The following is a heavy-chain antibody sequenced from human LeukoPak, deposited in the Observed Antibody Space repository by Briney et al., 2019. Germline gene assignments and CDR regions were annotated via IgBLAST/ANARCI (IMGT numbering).Heavy chain of an antibody. CDR3: AKVGTGTTSAWFDP. Sequence: GGSLRLSCAASGFTFSSYDMHWVRQAPGKGLEWVSTISGSGGSTYYADSVKGRFTISRDNSKNTLYLQMNSLRAEDTAIYYCAKVGTGTTSAWFDPWGQGTQVTVSS. V-gene: IGHV3-23*01. D-gene: IGHD1-1*01. CDR2: ISGSGGST. J-gene: IGHJ5*02. CDR1: GFTFSSYD.